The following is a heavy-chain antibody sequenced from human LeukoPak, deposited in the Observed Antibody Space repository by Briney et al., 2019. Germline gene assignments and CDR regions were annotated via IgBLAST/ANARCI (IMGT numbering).Heavy chain of an antibody. D-gene: IGHD1-26*01. CDR3: ASSIATTDY. CDR2: INHRGST. J-gene: IGHJ4*02. Sequence: ASETLSLACAVYGGSFSAYYWCWIRQPPGKGLEWIGEINHRGSTNYNPSLKSRVTISVDTSKNQISLKLNSVTAADTAMYYCASSIATTDYWGQGTLVTVSS. CDR1: GGSFSAYY. V-gene: IGHV4-34*01.